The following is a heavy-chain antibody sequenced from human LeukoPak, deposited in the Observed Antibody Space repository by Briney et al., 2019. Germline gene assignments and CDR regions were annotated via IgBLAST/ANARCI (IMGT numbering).Heavy chain of an antibody. CDR2: INSDESST. D-gene: IGHD3-10*01. CDR1: GFTFSNYW. CDR3: ARGGFGELFLSWFDP. Sequence: GGSLRLSCAASGFTFSNYWMHWVRQAPGKGLVWVSRINSDESSTSYADFVKGRFTISRDNAKNTLYLQMNSLRAEDTAVYYCARGGFGELFLSWFDPWGQGTLVTVSS. J-gene: IGHJ5*02. V-gene: IGHV3-74*01.